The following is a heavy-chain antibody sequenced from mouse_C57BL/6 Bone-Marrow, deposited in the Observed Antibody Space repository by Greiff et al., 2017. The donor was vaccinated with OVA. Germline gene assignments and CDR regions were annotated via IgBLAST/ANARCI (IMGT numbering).Heavy chain of an antibody. CDR2: ISYSGST. J-gene: IGHJ2*01. V-gene: IGHV3-8*01. D-gene: IGHD6-1*01. CDR1: GYSITSDY. Sequence: VHLVESGPGLAKPSPSLSLTCSVTGYSITSDYWHWIRKFPGHKLEYMGYISYSGSTYYNPSLKSRISITRDTSKNQYYLQLNSVTTEDTATYYCARSLSYYFDYWGQGTTLTVSS. CDR3: ARSLSYYFDY.